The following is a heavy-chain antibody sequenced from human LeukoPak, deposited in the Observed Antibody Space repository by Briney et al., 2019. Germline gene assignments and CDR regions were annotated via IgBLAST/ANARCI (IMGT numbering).Heavy chain of an antibody. D-gene: IGHD3-22*01. CDR2: ISSSSLYI. CDR1: GFTFSSYS. V-gene: IGHV3-21*01. J-gene: IGHJ3*02. Sequence: GESLRLSCAASGFTFSSYSMNWVRQAPGKGLEWVSSISSSSLYIYYADSVKGRFTISRDNAKNSLYLQMNSLRAEDTAVYYCARAGVVVILDAFDIWGQGTMVTVSS. CDR3: ARAGVVVILDAFDI.